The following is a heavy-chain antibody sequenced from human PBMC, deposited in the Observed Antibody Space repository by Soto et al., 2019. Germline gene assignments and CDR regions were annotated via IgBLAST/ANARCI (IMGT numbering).Heavy chain of an antibody. Sequence: SETLSLTCTVSGGSISSYYWSWIRQPPGKGLEWIGYIYYSGSTNYNPSLKSRVTISVETSKNQFSLKLSSVTAADTAVYYCARRAYDPFYYYYYMDVWGKGTTVTVSS. CDR1: GGSISSYY. V-gene: IGHV4-59*08. D-gene: IGHD5-12*01. CDR3: ARRAYDPFYYYYYMDV. J-gene: IGHJ6*03. CDR2: IYYSGST.